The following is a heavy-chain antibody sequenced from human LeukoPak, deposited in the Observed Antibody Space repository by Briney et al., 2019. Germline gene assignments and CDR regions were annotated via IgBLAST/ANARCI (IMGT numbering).Heavy chain of an antibody. CDR3: ARIRLGLDY. Sequence: GGSLRLSCAASGFTFSSYAMHWVRQAPGKGLEWVAVISYDGSNKYYADSVKGRFTISRDNSKNTLYLQMNSLRAEDTVVYYCARIRLGLDYWGQGTLVTVSS. CDR2: ISYDGSNK. J-gene: IGHJ4*02. D-gene: IGHD1-7*01. CDR1: GFTFSSYA. V-gene: IGHV3-30-3*01.